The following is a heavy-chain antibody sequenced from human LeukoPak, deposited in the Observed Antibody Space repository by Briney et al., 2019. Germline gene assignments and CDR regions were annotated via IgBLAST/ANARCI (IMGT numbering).Heavy chain of an antibody. CDR3: AREEAATSSLDY. CDR1: GGSISNYY. V-gene: IGHV4-59*01. Sequence: SETLSLTCTVSGGSISNYYWSWIRQPPGKGLEWIGYIYYTGSTTHNPSLKSRVTTSVDTSKNQFSLKLSSVTAADTAVYYCAREEAATSSLDYWGQGILVTVSS. CDR2: IYYTGST. J-gene: IGHJ4*02. D-gene: IGHD2-15*01.